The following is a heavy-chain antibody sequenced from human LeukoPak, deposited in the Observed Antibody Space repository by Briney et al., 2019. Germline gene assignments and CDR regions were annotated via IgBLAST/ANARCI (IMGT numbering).Heavy chain of an antibody. V-gene: IGHV4-31*03. J-gene: IGHJ4*02. D-gene: IGHD2-2*02. CDR3: ARVGVPAAIIYYFDY. CDR1: GGSISSGGYY. CDR2: IYYSGST. Sequence: PSETLSLTCTVSGGSISSGGYYWSWIRQHPGKGLEWIGYIYYSGSTYYNPSLKSRVTISVDTSKNQFSLKLSSVTAADTAVYYCARVGVPAAIIYYFDYWGQGTLVTVSS.